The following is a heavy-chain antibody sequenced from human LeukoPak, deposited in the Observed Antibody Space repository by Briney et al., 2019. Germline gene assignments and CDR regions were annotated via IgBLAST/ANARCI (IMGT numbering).Heavy chain of an antibody. V-gene: IGHV3-53*01. CDR3: ARDRLYSSSSEDY. Sequence: GGSLRLSCAASGFTVSSNYMSWVRQAPGKGLEWVSVIYSGGSTYYADSVQGRFTISRDNSKNTLYLQMNSLRAEDTAVYYCARDRLYSSSSEDYWGQGVLVTVSS. J-gene: IGHJ4*02. D-gene: IGHD6-6*01. CDR1: GFTVSSNY. CDR2: IYSGGST.